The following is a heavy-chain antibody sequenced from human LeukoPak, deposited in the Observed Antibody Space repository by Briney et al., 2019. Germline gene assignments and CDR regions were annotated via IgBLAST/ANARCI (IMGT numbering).Heavy chain of an antibody. CDR2: ISAYNGNT. CDR1: GYTFTSYG. Sequence: ASVKVSCKASGYTFTSYGISWVRQAPGQGLEWMGWISAYNGNTNYAQKLQGRVTMTTETSTSTAHLELRSMTPDDTVVYYCARFGLVVFPNFDYWGQGTLVTVSS. D-gene: IGHD3-22*01. CDR3: ARFGLVVFPNFDY. V-gene: IGHV1-18*01. J-gene: IGHJ4*02.